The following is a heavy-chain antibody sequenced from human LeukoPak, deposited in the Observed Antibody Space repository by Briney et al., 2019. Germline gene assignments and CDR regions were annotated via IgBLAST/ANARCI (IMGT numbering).Heavy chain of an antibody. Sequence: GGSLRLSCAASGFTFSNASMSWVRQAPGKGLEWVCRIKSKAHGGTTEYAAPVKGRFTISSDDSKNTLFLKMNSLQTEDAALYYCATYSSSYYYFVYWGQGTLVTVSS. CDR1: GFTFSNAS. CDR2: IKSKAHGGTT. J-gene: IGHJ4*02. V-gene: IGHV3-15*01. CDR3: ATYSSSYYYFVY. D-gene: IGHD6-13*01.